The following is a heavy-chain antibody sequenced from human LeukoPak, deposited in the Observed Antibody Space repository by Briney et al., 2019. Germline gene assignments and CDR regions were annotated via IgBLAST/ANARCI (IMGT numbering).Heavy chain of an antibody. CDR2: FDPEDGET. CDR1: GYTLTELS. D-gene: IGHD3-22*01. Sequence: ASVKVSYKVSGYTLTELSMHWVRQAPGKGLEWRGGFDPEDGETIYAQKFQGRVTMTEDTSTDTAYMELSSLRSEDTAVYYCATVTYYYDSSGYQGFDYWGQGTLVTVSS. V-gene: IGHV1-24*01. CDR3: ATVTYYYDSSGYQGFDY. J-gene: IGHJ4*02.